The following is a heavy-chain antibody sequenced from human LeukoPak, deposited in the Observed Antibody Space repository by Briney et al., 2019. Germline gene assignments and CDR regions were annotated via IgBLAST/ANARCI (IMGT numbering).Heavy chain of an antibody. Sequence: QPGGSLRLSCAASGLTFSSYEMNWARQAPGKGREWLSYISSSGSTIYYADSVKGRFTITRDNDKNSLYLQMNSLRAEDTALYYCARVSPELYYFDYWGQGTLVTVSS. CDR2: ISSSGSTI. J-gene: IGHJ4*02. CDR3: ARVSPELYYFDY. D-gene: IGHD1-7*01. CDR1: GLTFSSYE. V-gene: IGHV3-48*03.